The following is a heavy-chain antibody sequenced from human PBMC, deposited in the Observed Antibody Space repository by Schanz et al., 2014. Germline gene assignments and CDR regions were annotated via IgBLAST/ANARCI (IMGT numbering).Heavy chain of an antibody. Sequence: VQLLDSGGGLVKPGGSLRLSCAASGFTFSSYAMHWVRQAPGKGLEWVAVISYDGRNKYYADSVKGRFTISRDRFQNTLYLRMSSLRAEDTAVYYCARPRFDYGEVDYWGQGTLVTVSS. CDR1: GFTFSSYA. V-gene: IGHV3-30*14. D-gene: IGHD4-17*01. CDR3: ARPRFDYGEVDY. CDR2: ISYDGRNK. J-gene: IGHJ4*02.